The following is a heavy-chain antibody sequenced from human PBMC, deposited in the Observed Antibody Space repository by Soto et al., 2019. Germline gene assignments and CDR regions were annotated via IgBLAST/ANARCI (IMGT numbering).Heavy chain of an antibody. CDR1: GFTFSNCA. V-gene: IGHV3-23*01. J-gene: IGHJ6*02. D-gene: IGHD2-2*01. CDR3: APVPAASSYYNLDA. Sequence: GGSLRLSCAASGFTFSNCAMNWVRQAPGKGLEWVAGIVDSGGRTFYADSMKGRFTISRDNSKNTLYLQMNNLRADDTAVYYCAPVPAASSYYNLDAWGQGTTVTVSS. CDR2: IVDSGGRT.